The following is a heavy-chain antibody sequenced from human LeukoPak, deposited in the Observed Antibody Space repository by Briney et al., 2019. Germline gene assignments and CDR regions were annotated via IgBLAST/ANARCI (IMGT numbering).Heavy chain of an antibody. J-gene: IGHJ4*02. CDR2: IIPIFGTA. V-gene: IGHV1-69*06. Sequence: SVKVSCKTSGYTFTIYDISWVRQAPGQGLEWMGGIIPIFGTANYAQKFQGRVTITADKFTSTAYMELSSLRSEDTAVFYCARAGTGSYYDYFDYWGQGTLVTVSS. CDR3: ARAGTGSYYDYFDY. D-gene: IGHD1-26*01. CDR1: GYTFTIYD.